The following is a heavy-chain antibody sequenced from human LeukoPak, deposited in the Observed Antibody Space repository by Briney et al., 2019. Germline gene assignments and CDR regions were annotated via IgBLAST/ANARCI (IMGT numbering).Heavy chain of an antibody. CDR1: GYTFTSYG. CDR3: ARDRYYDILTGPDAFDI. Sequence: ASVKVSFKASGYTFTSYGISWVRQAPGQGLEWMGLISAYNGNTNYAQKLQGRVTMTTDKSTSKAYMELRSLRSDDTAVYYCARDRYYDILTGPDAFDIWGQGTMVTVSS. V-gene: IGHV1-18*04. D-gene: IGHD3-9*01. J-gene: IGHJ3*02. CDR2: ISAYNGNT.